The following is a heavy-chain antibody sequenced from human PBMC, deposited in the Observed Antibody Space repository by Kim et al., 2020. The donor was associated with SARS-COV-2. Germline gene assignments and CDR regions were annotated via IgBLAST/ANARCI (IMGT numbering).Heavy chain of an antibody. V-gene: IGHV3-33*01. CDR2: IWYDGSNK. Sequence: GGSLRLSCAASGFTFSSYGMHWVRQAPGKGLEWVAVIWYDGSNKYYADSVKGRFTISRDNSKNTLYLQMNSLRAEDTAVYYCARVEGGYCSSTSCSSDYWGQGTLVTVSS. CDR3: ARVEGGYCSSTSCSSDY. J-gene: IGHJ4*02. CDR1: GFTFSSYG. D-gene: IGHD2-2*01.